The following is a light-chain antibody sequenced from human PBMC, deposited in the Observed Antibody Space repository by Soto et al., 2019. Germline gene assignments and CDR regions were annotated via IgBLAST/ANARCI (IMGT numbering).Light chain of an antibody. CDR3: VQGFHWPWT. CDR1: QSLVYSDGNTF. Sequence: DVVMTQSPLSLPVTLGQPASISCRSSQSLVYSDGNTFLTWFQQRPGQSPRRLIYKVSNRASGVXDXXSRDRTAPDFTLKISRVDADDFRVYYCVQGFHWPWTFGQGTKVEIK. CDR2: KVS. V-gene: IGKV2-30*01. J-gene: IGKJ1*01.